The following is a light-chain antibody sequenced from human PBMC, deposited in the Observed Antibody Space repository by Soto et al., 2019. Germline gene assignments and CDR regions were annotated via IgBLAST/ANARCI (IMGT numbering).Light chain of an antibody. CDR1: SSNIGAGYD. V-gene: IGLV1-40*01. J-gene: IGLJ1*01. CDR3: QSYDSSLSGYV. Sequence: QSVLRQPPSVSGAPGQRVTISCTGSSSNIGAGYDVYWYQQLPGTAPKLLIYGNSNRPSGVPDRFSGSKSGTSASLAITGLQAEDEADYYCQSYDSSLSGYVFGTGTKVTV. CDR2: GNS.